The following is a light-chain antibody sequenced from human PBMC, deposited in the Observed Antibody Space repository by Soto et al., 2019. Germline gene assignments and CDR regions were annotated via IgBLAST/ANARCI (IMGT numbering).Light chain of an antibody. CDR2: SND. CDR1: SSNIGSTT. J-gene: IGLJ1*01. Sequence: QSVLTQPPSASAAPGQRVTISCSGGSSNIGSTTVGWYQQLPGTAPKLLIFSNDQRPSGVPDRFSGSKSGTSASLAISGLQSEDEADYYCASWDDTLNDYVFGTGTKVTVL. CDR3: ASWDDTLNDYV. V-gene: IGLV1-44*01.